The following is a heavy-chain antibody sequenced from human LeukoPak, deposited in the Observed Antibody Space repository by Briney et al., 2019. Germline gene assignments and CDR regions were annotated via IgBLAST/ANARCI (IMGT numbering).Heavy chain of an antibody. CDR2: IKKDGSEK. V-gene: IGHV3-7*03. D-gene: IGHD2-15*01. CDR1: GFVFSGSW. Sequence: GGSLRLSCTASGFVFSGSWMAWIRQAPGKGLEWVAIIKKDGSEKYYVDSMKGRFTISRDNAKNSLFLQMNSLRAEDTAIYYCTTDTWYSAGHWGQGTLVTVSS. CDR3: TTDTWYSAGH. J-gene: IGHJ4*02.